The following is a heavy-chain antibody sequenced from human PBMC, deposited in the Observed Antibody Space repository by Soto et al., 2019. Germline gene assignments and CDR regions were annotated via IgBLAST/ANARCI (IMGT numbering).Heavy chain of an antibody. J-gene: IGHJ4*02. CDR3: AAEGIGYYYDSSGYYNDY. Sequence: ASVKVSCKASGYTFTSHDINWVRQATGQGLEWMGWMSPNSGNTGYAQKFQGRVTMTRNTSISTAYMELSSLRSEDTAVYYCAAEGIGYYYDSSGYYNDYWGQGTLVTVSS. V-gene: IGHV1-8*01. CDR1: GYTFTSHD. D-gene: IGHD3-22*01. CDR2: MSPNSGNT.